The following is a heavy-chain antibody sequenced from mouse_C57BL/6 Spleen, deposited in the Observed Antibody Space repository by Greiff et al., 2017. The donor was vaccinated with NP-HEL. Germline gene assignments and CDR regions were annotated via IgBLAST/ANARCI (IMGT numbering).Heavy chain of an antibody. Sequence: VQLQQPGAELVKPGASVKLSCKASGYTFTSYWMHWVKQRPGQGLEWIGMIHPNSGSTNYNEKFKSKATLTVDKSSSTAYMQLSSLTSEDSAVYYCATPYYSNYHAMDYWGQGTSVTVSS. D-gene: IGHD2-5*01. CDR1: GYTFTSYW. J-gene: IGHJ4*01. CDR3: ATPYYSNYHAMDY. CDR2: IHPNSGST. V-gene: IGHV1-64*01.